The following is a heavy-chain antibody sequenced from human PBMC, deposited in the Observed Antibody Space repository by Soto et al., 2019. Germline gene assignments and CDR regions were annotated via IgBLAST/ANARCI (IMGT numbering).Heavy chain of an antibody. D-gene: IGHD6-6*01. CDR2: VSGLGATT. J-gene: IGHJ4*02. Sequence: PGGSLRLSCAASGFTFNSYAMSWVRRAPGKGLEWVSSVSGLGATTHHAGSVQGRFTISRDNSRNTLYLQMNSLRAEDTAVYYCAKLSQYSSSYYFTSWGQGTLVTSPQ. CDR3: AKLSQYSSSYYFTS. CDR1: GFTFNSYA. V-gene: IGHV3-23*01.